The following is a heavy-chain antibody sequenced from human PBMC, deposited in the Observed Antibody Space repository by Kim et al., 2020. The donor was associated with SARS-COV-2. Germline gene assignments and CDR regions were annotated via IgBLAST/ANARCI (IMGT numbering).Heavy chain of an antibody. CDR1: GFTFSSYW. CDR3: ARDRGYDFWSGYSEAIGY. Sequence: GGSLRLSCAASGFTFSSYWMSWVRQAPGKGLEWVANIKQDGSEKYYVDSVKGRFTISRDNAKNSLYLQMNSLRAEDTAVYYCARDRGYDFWSGYSEAIGYWGQGTLVTVSS. CDR2: IKQDGSEK. V-gene: IGHV3-7*03. J-gene: IGHJ4*02. D-gene: IGHD3-3*01.